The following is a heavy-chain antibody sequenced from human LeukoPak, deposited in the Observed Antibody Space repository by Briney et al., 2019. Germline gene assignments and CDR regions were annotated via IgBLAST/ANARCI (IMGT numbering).Heavy chain of an antibody. D-gene: IGHD6-13*01. J-gene: IGHJ4*02. V-gene: IGHV3-33*01. CDR1: GFRFSKYG. CDR3: GTVRGPDSSRWYSDY. CDR2: IWYDGSNK. Sequence: GRSLRLSCAASGFRFSKYGMHWVRQAPGKGLEWVALIWYDGSNKYYADPVKGRFTISRDNSKNTLYLQMNSLRAEDTAVYYCGTVRGPDSSRWYSDYWGQGTLVTVSS.